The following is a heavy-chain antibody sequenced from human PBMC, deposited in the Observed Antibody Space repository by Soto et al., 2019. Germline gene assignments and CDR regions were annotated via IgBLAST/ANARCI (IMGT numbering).Heavy chain of an antibody. D-gene: IGHD3-16*01. J-gene: IGHJ5*02. Sequence: PETLSLTCTVSGGSITSYYWSWIRQPPGQGLEWVGYIFYSGITNYNPSLKSRVTISVDTSKNQFSLKLSSVTAADTAVYYCARGGAPYNWFDPWGQGTLVTVSS. V-gene: IGHV4-59*01. CDR3: ARGGAPYNWFDP. CDR1: GGSITSYY. CDR2: IFYSGIT.